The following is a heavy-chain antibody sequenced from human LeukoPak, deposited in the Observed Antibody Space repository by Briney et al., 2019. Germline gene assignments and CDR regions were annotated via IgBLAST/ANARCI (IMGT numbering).Heavy chain of an antibody. J-gene: IGHJ4*02. V-gene: IGHV4-4*08. CDR1: GASFTGYY. CDR2: IYSSGSA. D-gene: IGHD1-26*01. CDR3: ARFSGSYWDY. Sequence: PSETLSLTCSVSGASFTGYYWSWIRQPPGKPLEWVGYIYSSGSARYKDSLKSRVTISLDTSKNQFSLKLTSVTAADTAEYYCARFSGSYWDYWGQGALVTVSS.